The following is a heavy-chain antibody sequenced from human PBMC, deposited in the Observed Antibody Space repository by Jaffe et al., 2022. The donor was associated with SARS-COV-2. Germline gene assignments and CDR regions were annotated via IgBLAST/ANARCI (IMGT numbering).Heavy chain of an antibody. V-gene: IGHV3-30*18. CDR3: AKGSHFSRVVAFDI. CDR2: ISYDGSNK. Sequence: QVQLVESGGGVVQPGRSLRLSCAASGFTFSSYGMHWVRQAPGKGLEWVAVISYDGSNKYYADSVKGRFTISRDNSKNTLYLQMNSLRAEDTAVYYCAKGSHFSRVVAFDIWGQGTMVTVSS. D-gene: IGHD2-15*01. J-gene: IGHJ3*02. CDR1: GFTFSSYG.